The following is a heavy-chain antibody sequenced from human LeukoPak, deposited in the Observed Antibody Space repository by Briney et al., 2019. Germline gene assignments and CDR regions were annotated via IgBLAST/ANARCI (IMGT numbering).Heavy chain of an antibody. D-gene: IGHD3-3*01. CDR1: GYSISSGYY. CDR3: AVTYYDFWSGYYAAGDYFDY. Sequence: PSETLSLTCAVSGYSISSGYYCGCLRQPPGKRLGWIGSIYHSGSTYYNPSLKSRVTISVDTSKNQFSLKLSSVTAADTAVYYCAVTYYDFWSGYYAAGDYFDYWGQGTLVTVSS. CDR2: IYHSGST. J-gene: IGHJ4*02. V-gene: IGHV4-38-2*01.